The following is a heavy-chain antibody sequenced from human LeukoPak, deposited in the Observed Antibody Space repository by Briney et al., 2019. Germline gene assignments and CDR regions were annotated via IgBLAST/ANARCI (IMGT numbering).Heavy chain of an antibody. Sequence: PSETLSLTCTVSGDSISSGDYYWSWIRQPAGKGLEWIGRISSSGSTNYNPSLKSRVTISVDTSKNQFSLKLSSVTAADTAVYFCARGPYSYDSSDAFDIWGQGTMVTVSS. V-gene: IGHV4-61*02. CDR2: ISSSGST. CDR3: ARGPYSYDSSDAFDI. CDR1: GDSISSGDYY. J-gene: IGHJ3*02. D-gene: IGHD3-22*01.